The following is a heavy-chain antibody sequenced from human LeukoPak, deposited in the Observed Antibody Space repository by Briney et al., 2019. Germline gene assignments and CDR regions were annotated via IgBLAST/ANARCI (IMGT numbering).Heavy chain of an antibody. V-gene: IGHV3-30-3*01. CDR2: ISYDGSNK. Sequence: GGSLRLSCAASGFTFSSYAMHWVRQAPGKGLEWVAVISYDGSNKYYADSVKGRFTISRDNSKNTLYLQMSSLRAEDTAVYYCAKPGYSDSSGYEVYFDYWGQGTLVTVSS. D-gene: IGHD3-22*01. CDR1: GFTFSSYA. J-gene: IGHJ4*02. CDR3: AKPGYSDSSGYEVYFDY.